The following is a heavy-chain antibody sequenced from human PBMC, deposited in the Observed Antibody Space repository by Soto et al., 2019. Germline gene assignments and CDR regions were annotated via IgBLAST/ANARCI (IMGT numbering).Heavy chain of an antibody. D-gene: IGHD3-22*01. J-gene: IGHJ4*02. CDR1: GFSFSIYA. CDR3: AKDPTSYDSSAQFDS. V-gene: IGHV3-23*01. CDR2: ISGGGGST. Sequence: GGSLRLSCAASGFSFSIYAMNWVRQAPGKGLEWVSGISGGGGSTYHADYVKGRFTISRDNSKNTLYLQMNSLRAEDTAVYYCAKDPTSYDSSAQFDSWGQGT.